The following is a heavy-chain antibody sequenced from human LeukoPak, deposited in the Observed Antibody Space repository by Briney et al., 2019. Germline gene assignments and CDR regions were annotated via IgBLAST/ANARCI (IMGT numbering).Heavy chain of an antibody. D-gene: IGHD6-6*01. Sequence: SVKVSCKASGGTFSSYAISWVRQAPGQGLEWMGGIIPIFGTANYAQKFQGRATITADESTSTAYMELSSLRSEDTAVYYCARDVIGSSEDYYYYGMDVWGQGTTVTVSS. J-gene: IGHJ6*02. CDR3: ARDVIGSSEDYYYYGMDV. CDR1: GGTFSSYA. V-gene: IGHV1-69*01. CDR2: IIPIFGTA.